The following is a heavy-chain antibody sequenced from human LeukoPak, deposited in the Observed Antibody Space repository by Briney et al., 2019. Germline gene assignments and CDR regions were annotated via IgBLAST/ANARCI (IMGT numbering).Heavy chain of an antibody. CDR1: GYTFTSFG. Sequence: ASVKVSCKASGYTFTSFGISWVRQAPGQGLEWMGWISGYNGNTNYARKLRGRVTVTTDTSTTTAFMELRSLRSDDTAVYYCARGVYGEPFDYRGQGTLVTVSS. CDR2: ISGYNGNT. CDR3: ARGVYGEPFDY. D-gene: IGHD4-17*01. J-gene: IGHJ4*02. V-gene: IGHV1-18*01.